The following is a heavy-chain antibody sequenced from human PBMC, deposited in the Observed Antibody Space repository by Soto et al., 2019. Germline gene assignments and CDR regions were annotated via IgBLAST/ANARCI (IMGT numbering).Heavy chain of an antibody. Sequence: QVQLVQSGAEVNKPGSSVKVSCKASGGTFSNFAVSWVRQAPGLGLQWMGGIILLFDTLNYVQNFQARVTIPSDKSTATVYMVLSGLRSEDTAVYYCARPPFPIASAGPAYFHYWGQGTLVTVSS. CDR3: ARPPFPIASAGPAYFHY. CDR1: GGTFSNFA. V-gene: IGHV1-69*06. D-gene: IGHD6-25*01. J-gene: IGHJ4*02. CDR2: IILLFDTL.